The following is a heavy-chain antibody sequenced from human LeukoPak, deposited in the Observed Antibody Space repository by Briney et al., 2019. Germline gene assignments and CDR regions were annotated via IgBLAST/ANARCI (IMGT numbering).Heavy chain of an antibody. CDR2: IKQDGSEK. V-gene: IGHV3-7*01. CDR3: ARVLLGTTTTFDY. Sequence: GGSLRLSCAASGFTFDDYGMSWVRQAPGKGLEWVANIKQDGSEKYYVDSVKGRFTISRDNAKNSLYLQMNSLRAEDTAVYYCARVLLGTTTTFDYWGQGTLVTVSS. CDR1: GFTFDDYG. J-gene: IGHJ4*02. D-gene: IGHD4-17*01.